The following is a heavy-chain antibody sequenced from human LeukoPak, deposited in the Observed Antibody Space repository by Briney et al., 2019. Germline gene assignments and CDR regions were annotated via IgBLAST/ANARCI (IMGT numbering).Heavy chain of an antibody. Sequence: SETLSLTCAVYGGSFSGYYWSWIRQPPGKGLEWIGEINHSGSTNYNPSLKSRVTISVDTSKNQFSLKLSSVTAADTAVHYCARVSYSSSWYPNQPVLYYYYMDVWGKGTTVTVSS. CDR1: GGSFSGYY. J-gene: IGHJ6*03. V-gene: IGHV4-34*01. D-gene: IGHD6-13*01. CDR3: ARVSYSSSWYPNQPVLYYYYMDV. CDR2: INHSGST.